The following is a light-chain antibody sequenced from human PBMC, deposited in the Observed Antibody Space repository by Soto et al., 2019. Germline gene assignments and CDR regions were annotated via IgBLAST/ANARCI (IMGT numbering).Light chain of an antibody. J-gene: IGLJ2*01. CDR3: SAYTGSSTLDVV. Sequence: QSALTQPPSVSGSPGQTITISCTGTSSDVGGYNYVSWYQQHPSTATQLMIYNVSNRPSGVSNRFSGAKSGSTTSLTSSGLLAEEEADDYCSAYTGSSTLDVVFGGGTQLTVL. CDR2: NVS. CDR1: SSDVGGYNY. V-gene: IGLV2-14*01.